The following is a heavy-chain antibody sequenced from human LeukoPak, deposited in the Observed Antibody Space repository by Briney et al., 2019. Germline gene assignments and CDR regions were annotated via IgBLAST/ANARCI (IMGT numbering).Heavy chain of an antibody. CDR2: IRYDGRNK. CDR1: GFTINNYG. Sequence: PGGSLRLSCAASGFTINNYGMHWVRQAPGKGLEWVAFIRYDGRNKHYVDSVKGRFTISRDNVKNSLYLQMNSLRVEDTGVYYCARDLGDWYTSGFDDWGQGSLVIVSS. V-gene: IGHV3-30*02. CDR3: ARDLGDWYTSGFDD. J-gene: IGHJ4*02. D-gene: IGHD3-10*01.